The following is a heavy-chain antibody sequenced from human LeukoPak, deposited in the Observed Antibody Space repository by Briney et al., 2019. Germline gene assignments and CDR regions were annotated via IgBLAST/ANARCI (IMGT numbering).Heavy chain of an antibody. CDR1: GYTLTGYY. D-gene: IGHD3-22*01. J-gene: IGHJ4*02. V-gene: IGHV1-2*02. CDR3: ARSYYDSSGYPEGFDY. CDR2: INPNSGGT. Sequence: ASVKVSCKASGYTLTGYYMHWVRQAPGQGLEWMGWINPNSGGTNYAQKFQGRVTMTRDTSISTAYMELSRLRSDDTAVYYCARSYYDSSGYPEGFDYWGQGTLVTVSS.